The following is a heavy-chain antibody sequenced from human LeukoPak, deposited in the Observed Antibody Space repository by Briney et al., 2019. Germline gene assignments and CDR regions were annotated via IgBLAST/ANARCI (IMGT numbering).Heavy chain of an antibody. J-gene: IGHJ6*04. D-gene: IGHD3-10*02. Sequence: GGSLRLSCAASGFTFSTYYMNWVRQAPGKGLEWVSSISTSSSYIYYADSVKGRFTISRDNAKNLLYLQMNSLRAEDTAVYYCAELGITMIGGVWGKGTTVTISS. V-gene: IGHV3-21*01. CDR1: GFTFSTYY. CDR2: ISTSSSYI. CDR3: AELGITMIGGV.